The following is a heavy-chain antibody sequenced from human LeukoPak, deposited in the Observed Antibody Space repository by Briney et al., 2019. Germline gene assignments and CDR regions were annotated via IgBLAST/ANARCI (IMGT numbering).Heavy chain of an antibody. D-gene: IGHD2-15*01. CDR3: AKGPALLYYFDY. V-gene: IGHV3-9*01. J-gene: IGHJ4*02. CDR1: GFTFDDYA. Sequence: GGSLRLSCAASGFTFDDYAMHWVRQAPGKGLEWVSSITWNGGSIGYADSLKGRFTISRDNAKNSLYLQMDSLRPEDTALYYCAKGPALLYYFDYWGQGTLVTVSS. CDR2: ITWNGGSI.